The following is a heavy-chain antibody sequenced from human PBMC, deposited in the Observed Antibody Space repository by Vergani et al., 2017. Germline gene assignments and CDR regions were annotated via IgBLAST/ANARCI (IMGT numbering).Heavy chain of an antibody. CDR1: GYTFSNYY. J-gene: IGHJ4*02. CDR3: ARGDYGILTGYRY. CDR2: INPSGGHT. D-gene: IGHD3-9*01. V-gene: IGHV1-46*03. Sequence: QVQLVQSGAEVKKPGASVKVSCKTSGYTFSNYYMHWVRQAPGQGLEWMGIINPSGGHTNYAQKCQGRVTMTRDTSTSTVYMELSSLRSEDTAIYYCARGDYGILTGYRYWGQGTLVTVSA.